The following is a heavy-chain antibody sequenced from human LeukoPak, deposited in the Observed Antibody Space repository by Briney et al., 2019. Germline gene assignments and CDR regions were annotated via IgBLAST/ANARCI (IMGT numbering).Heavy chain of an antibody. V-gene: IGHV4-39*01. CDR3: VYYYGSGSVEY. J-gene: IGHJ4*02. CDR2: FYYSGST. CDR1: GGSITSSNYY. D-gene: IGHD3-10*01. Sequence: PSETLSLTCTVSGGSITSSNYYWGWIRQPPGKGLEWIGSFYYSGSTNYNPSLKSRVTISVDTSKNQFSLKLSSVTAADTAVYYCVYYYGSGSVEYWCQGALVAVSS.